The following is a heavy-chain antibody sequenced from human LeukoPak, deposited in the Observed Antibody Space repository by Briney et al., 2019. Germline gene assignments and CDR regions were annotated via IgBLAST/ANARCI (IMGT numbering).Heavy chain of an antibody. CDR1: GYTFTSYD. CDR2: MNPNSGNT. D-gene: IGHD3-10*01. J-gene: IGHJ4*02. Sequence: ASVKVSCKASGYTFTSYDINWVRQATGQGLEWMEWMNPNSGNTGYAQKFQGRVTMTRNTSISTAYMELSSLRSEDTAVYYCARGNHYYGSGSSFFDYWRQGTLVTVSS. CDR3: ARGNHYYGSGSSFFDY. V-gene: IGHV1-8*01.